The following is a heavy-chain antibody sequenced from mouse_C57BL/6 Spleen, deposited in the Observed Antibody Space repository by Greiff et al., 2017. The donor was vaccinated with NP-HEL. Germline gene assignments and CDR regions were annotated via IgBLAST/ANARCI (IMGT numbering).Heavy chain of an antibody. CDR2: ISSGSSTI. V-gene: IGHV5-17*01. J-gene: IGHJ2*01. D-gene: IGHD1-1*01. Sequence: EVHLVESGGGLVKPGGSLKLSCAASGFTFSDYGMHWVRQAPEKGLEWVAYISSGSSTIYYADTVKGRFTISRDNAKNTLFLQMTSLRSEDTAMYYCARDLTTVAPFDYWGQGTTLTVSS. CDR1: GFTFSDYG. CDR3: ARDLTTVAPFDY.